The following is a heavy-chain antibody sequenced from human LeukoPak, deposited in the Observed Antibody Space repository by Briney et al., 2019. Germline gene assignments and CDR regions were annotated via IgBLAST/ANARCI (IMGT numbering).Heavy chain of an antibody. J-gene: IGHJ1*01. CDR1: GGSFSGYY. V-gene: IGHV4-34*01. D-gene: IGHD1-26*01. CDR3: ARDRKSGSYSRYSQH. Sequence: SETLSLTCAVYGGSFSGYYWSWIRQPPGKGLEWIGEINHSGSTNYNPSLKSRVTISVDTSKNQFSLKLSSVTAADTAVYYCARDRKSGSYSRYSQHWGQGTLVTVSS. CDR2: INHSGST.